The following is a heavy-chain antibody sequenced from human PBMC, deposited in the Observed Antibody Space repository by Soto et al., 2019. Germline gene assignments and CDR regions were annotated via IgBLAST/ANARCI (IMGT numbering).Heavy chain of an antibody. Sequence: QVQLVQSGAEVKKPGSSVKVSCKASGGTFSSYAISWVQQAPGQGLEWMGGIIPIFGTANYAQKFQGRVTITADESTSTAYMELSSLRSEDTAVYYCARARDIVATMGWDYWGQGTLVTVSS. CDR1: GGTFSSYA. D-gene: IGHD5-12*01. J-gene: IGHJ4*02. CDR3: ARARDIVATMGWDY. V-gene: IGHV1-69*12. CDR2: IIPIFGTA.